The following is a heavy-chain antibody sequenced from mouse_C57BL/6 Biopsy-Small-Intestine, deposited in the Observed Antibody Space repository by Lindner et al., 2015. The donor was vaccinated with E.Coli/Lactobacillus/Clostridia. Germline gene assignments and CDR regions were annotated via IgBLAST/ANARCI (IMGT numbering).Heavy chain of an antibody. V-gene: IGHV14-4*01. D-gene: IGHD2-1*01. J-gene: IGHJ3*01. Sequence: VQLQESGAELVRPGASVKLSCTASGFNIKDDYMHWVKQRPEQGLEWIGRIDPANDNTKYAPKFQDRATITADTSSNTAYLQLTSLTAEDTAVYYCATYGNYPFPYWGQGTLVTVSA. CDR2: IDPANDNT. CDR1: GFNIKDDY. CDR3: ATYGNYPFPY.